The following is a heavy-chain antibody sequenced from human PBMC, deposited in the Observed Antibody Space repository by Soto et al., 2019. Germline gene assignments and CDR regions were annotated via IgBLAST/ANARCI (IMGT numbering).Heavy chain of an antibody. CDR2: INAGNGNT. Sequence: ASVKVSCKASGYTFTSYAMHWVRQAPGQRLEWMGWINAGNGNTKYSQKFQGRVTITRDTSASTACMELSSLRSEDTAVYYCARTLGPEELGYCSGGSCYYFDYWGQGTLVTVSS. D-gene: IGHD2-15*01. J-gene: IGHJ4*02. CDR3: ARTLGPEELGYCSGGSCYYFDY. CDR1: GYTFTSYA. V-gene: IGHV1-3*01.